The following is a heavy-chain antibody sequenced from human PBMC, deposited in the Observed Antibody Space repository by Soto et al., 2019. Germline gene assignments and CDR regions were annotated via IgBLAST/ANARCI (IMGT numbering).Heavy chain of an antibody. V-gene: IGHV5-10-1*01. D-gene: IGHD2-2*01. Sequence: KISCTGFGYTFTTFWISWVRQMPGKGLEWMGRIDPGGTYATYSPAFQGHVTISADKATSTAYLQWSSLKASDTAMYYCARIYCTTTTCDSWFDPWGQGTLVTVSS. CDR1: GYTFTTFW. CDR3: ARIYCTTTTCDSWFDP. CDR2: IDPGGTYA. J-gene: IGHJ5*02.